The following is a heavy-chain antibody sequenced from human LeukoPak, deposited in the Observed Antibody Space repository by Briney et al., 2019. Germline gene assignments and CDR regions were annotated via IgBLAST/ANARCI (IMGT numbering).Heavy chain of an antibody. D-gene: IGHD3-3*01. V-gene: IGHV3-23*01. Sequence: GGSLRLSCAASGFTFNSYAMSWVRQAPGKGLEWVSAISGSGGSTYYADSVKGRFTISRDNSKNTLYLQMNSLRAEDTAVYYCAAKGSITIFGVANSNWFDPWGQGTLVTVSS. CDR2: ISGSGGST. CDR1: GFTFNSYA. CDR3: AAKGSITIFGVANSNWFDP. J-gene: IGHJ5*02.